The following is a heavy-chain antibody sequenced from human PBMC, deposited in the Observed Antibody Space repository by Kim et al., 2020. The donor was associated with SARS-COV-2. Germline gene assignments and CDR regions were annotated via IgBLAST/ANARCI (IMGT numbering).Heavy chain of an antibody. Sequence: KYYADPVKCLFNISRDNSKNTLFLEMSSLRAEDTTIYYCAKSLNLTAHFTGWGQGTPVTVSS. CDR2: K. CDR3: AKSLNLTAHFTG. J-gene: IGHJ4*02. V-gene: IGHV3-23*01. D-gene: IGHD3-3*02.